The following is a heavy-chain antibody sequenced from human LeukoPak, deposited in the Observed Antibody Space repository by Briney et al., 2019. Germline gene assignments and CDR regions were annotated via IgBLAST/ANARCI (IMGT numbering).Heavy chain of an antibody. J-gene: IGHJ6*03. D-gene: IGHD3-10*01. CDR2: ITGSGGNT. Sequence: VGSLRLSCAASGFTFSNFAMSWVRQAPGKGLEWVSSITGSGGNTYYADPVKGRFTISRDNSKNTLFLQVNSLRAEDTAVYYCAKDSGMVLANYYMNVWGKGTTVTVSS. V-gene: IGHV3-23*01. CDR1: GFTFSNFA. CDR3: AKDSGMVLANYYMNV.